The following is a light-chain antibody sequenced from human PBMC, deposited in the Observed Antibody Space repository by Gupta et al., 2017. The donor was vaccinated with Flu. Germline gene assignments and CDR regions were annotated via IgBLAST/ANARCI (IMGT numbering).Light chain of an antibody. CDR1: SSNIGAGYD. CDR2: GNS. CDR3: QSYDSSLSGWV. Sequence: QSVLTQPPSVSGAPGQRVAISCTGSSSNIGAGYDVHWYQQVPGTAPKVLIYGNSNRPSGVPDRFSGSKSGTSASLAITGLQAEDEADYYCQSYDSSLSGWVFGGGTKLTGL. V-gene: IGLV1-40*01. J-gene: IGLJ3*02.